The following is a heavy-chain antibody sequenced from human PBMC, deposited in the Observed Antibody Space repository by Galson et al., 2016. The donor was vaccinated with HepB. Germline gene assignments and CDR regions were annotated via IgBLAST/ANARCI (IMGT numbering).Heavy chain of an antibody. V-gene: IGHV3-7*01. CDR2: IKEAGSDK. CDR3: ARGGWFDY. D-gene: IGHD6-19*01. J-gene: IGHJ4*02. CDR1: GFTFCNYT. Sequence: SLRLSCAASGFTFCNYTMNWVRQAPGKGLEWVANIKEAGSDKYYVDSVTGRFPLSRDNAKNSLYLQMKSLRADDTAVYYCARGGWFDYWGQGILVTVSS.